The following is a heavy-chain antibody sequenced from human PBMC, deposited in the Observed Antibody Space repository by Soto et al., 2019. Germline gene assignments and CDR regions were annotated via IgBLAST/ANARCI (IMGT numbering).Heavy chain of an antibody. J-gene: IGHJ5*02. Sequence: GGSLRLSCAASGFTFSSYGMHWVRQAPGKGLEWVAVIWYDGSNKYYADSVKGRFTISRDNSKNTLYLQVNSLRAEDTAVYYCARAGYYYDSSGYSAYNWFDPWGQGTLVTVSS. D-gene: IGHD3-22*01. V-gene: IGHV3-33*01. CDR2: IWYDGSNK. CDR1: GFTFSSYG. CDR3: ARAGYYYDSSGYSAYNWFDP.